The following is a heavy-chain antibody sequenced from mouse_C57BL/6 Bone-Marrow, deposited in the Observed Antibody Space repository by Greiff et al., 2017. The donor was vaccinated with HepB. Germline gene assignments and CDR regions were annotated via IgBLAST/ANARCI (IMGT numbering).Heavy chain of an antibody. CDR1: GYTFTSYW. CDR3: ALYYYSSSPHYYAMDY. Sequence: VQLQQPGAELVKPGASVKLSCKASGYTFTSYWMHWVKQRPGQGLEWIGMIHPNSGSTNYNEKFKSKATLTVDKSSSTAYMQLSSLTSADSAVYYCALYYYSSSPHYYAMDYWGQGTSVTVSS. D-gene: IGHD1-1*01. J-gene: IGHJ4*01. CDR2: IHPNSGST. V-gene: IGHV1-64*01.